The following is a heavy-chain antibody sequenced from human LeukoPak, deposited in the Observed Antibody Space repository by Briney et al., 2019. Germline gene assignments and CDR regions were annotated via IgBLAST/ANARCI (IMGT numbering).Heavy chain of an antibody. Sequence: SETLSLTCSVSDYSISSGCYWGWIRQPPGKGLEWIGTIYHSGSTYYNPSLKSRVTISVDTSKNQFSLKLSSVTAADTAVYYCARGYSSSWYFNWFDPWGQGTLVTVSS. V-gene: IGHV4-38-2*02. CDR1: DYSISSGCY. CDR3: ARGYSSSWYFNWFDP. J-gene: IGHJ5*02. D-gene: IGHD6-13*01. CDR2: IYHSGST.